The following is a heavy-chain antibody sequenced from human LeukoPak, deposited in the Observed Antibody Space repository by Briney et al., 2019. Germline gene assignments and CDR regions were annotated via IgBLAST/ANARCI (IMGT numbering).Heavy chain of an antibody. CDR2: ISYDGSNK. CDR1: GFTFSSYA. V-gene: IGHV3-30-3*01. J-gene: IGHJ4*02. CDR3: AKGRISSRSFDY. D-gene: IGHD6-13*01. Sequence: PGRSLRLSCAASGFTFSSYAMHWVRQAPGKGLEWVAVISYDGSNKYYADSVKGRFTISRDNSKNTLYLQMNSLRAEDTAVYYCAKGRISSRSFDYWGQGTLVTVSS.